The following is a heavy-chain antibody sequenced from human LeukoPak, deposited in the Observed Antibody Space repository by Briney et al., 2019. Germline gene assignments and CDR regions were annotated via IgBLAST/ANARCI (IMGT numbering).Heavy chain of an antibody. CDR3: ARPPNSGWLGNWFDP. CDR1: GGSFSGYY. J-gene: IGHJ5*02. D-gene: IGHD6-19*01. CDR2: INHSGST. Sequence: PSETLSLTCAVYGGSFSGYYWSWIRQPPGKGLEWIGEINHSGSTNYNPSLKSRVTISVDTSKNQFSLKLSSVTAADTAVYYCARPPNSGWLGNWFDPWGQGTLVTVSS. V-gene: IGHV4-34*01.